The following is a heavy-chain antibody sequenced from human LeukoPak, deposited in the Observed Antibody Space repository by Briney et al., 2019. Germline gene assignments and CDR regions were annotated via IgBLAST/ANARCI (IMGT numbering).Heavy chain of an antibody. Sequence: GGSLRLSCAASGFSFSSFSSSVMSWVRQAPGKGLEWVSSISSSSSYIYYADSVKGRFTISRDNAKNSLYLQMNSLRAEDTAVYYCARDKIAVPDYWGQGTLVTVSS. J-gene: IGHJ4*02. CDR2: ISSSSSYI. CDR1: GFSFSSFS. D-gene: IGHD6-19*01. CDR3: ARDKIAVPDY. V-gene: IGHV3-21*01.